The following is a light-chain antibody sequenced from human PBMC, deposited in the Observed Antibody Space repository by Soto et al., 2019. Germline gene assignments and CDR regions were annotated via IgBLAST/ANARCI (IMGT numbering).Light chain of an antibody. J-gene: IGLJ3*02. V-gene: IGLV1-40*01. Sequence: QSVLTQPPSVSGAPGQRVTISCSGSSSNIGAGYDVHWYQQLPGTAPKLLIYDNNNRPSGVPGRFSGSKSGTSASLAISGLQAEDEADYYCSSYTSSSTKVFGGGTKLTVL. CDR3: SSYTSSSTKV. CDR1: SSNIGAGYD. CDR2: DNN.